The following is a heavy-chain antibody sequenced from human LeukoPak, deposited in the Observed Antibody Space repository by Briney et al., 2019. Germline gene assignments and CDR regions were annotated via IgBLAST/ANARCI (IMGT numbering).Heavy chain of an antibody. CDR1: GFTFSSYA. CDR2: ISYDGSNK. J-gene: IGHJ6*03. Sequence: GGSLRLSCAASGFTFSSYAMHWVRQAPGKGLEWVAVISYDGSNKYYADSVKGRFTISRDNSKNTLYLQMNSLRAEDTAVYYCARDGVPFVGYCGGDCYPMSYYYYMDVWGKGTTVTVSS. D-gene: IGHD2-21*01. CDR3: ARDGVPFVGYCGGDCYPMSYYYYMDV. V-gene: IGHV3-30-3*01.